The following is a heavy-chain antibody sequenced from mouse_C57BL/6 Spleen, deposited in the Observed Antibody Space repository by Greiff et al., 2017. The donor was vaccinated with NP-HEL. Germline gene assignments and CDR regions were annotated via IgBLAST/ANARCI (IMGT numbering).Heavy chain of an antibody. CDR2: IYPSDSET. V-gene: IGHV1-61*01. Sequence: QVHVKQPGAELVRPGSSVKLSCKASGYTFTSYWMDWVKQRPGQGLEWIGNIYPSDSETHYNQKFKDKATLTVDKSSSTAYMQLSSLTSEDSAVYYCARAGNWDPFDYWGQGTTLTVSS. CDR3: ARAGNWDPFDY. J-gene: IGHJ2*01. CDR1: GYTFTSYW. D-gene: IGHD4-1*01.